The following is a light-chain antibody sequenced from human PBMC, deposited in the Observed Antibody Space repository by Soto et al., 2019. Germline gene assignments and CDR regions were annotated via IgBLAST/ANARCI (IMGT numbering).Light chain of an antibody. V-gene: IGKV3-11*01. CDR2: DAS. J-gene: IGKJ1*01. Sequence: EIVLTQSPATLSLSPGDRATLSCRASQSVNNYLGWYQQQPGQPPRLLIYDASKRATGVPARFSGSWSGTDFALTICSLDSGDFAVYYCQQRGEWPRTFGQGTKVEIK. CDR1: QSVNNY. CDR3: QQRGEWPRT.